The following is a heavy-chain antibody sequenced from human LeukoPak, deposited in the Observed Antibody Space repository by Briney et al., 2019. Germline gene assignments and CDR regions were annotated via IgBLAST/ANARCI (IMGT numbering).Heavy chain of an antibody. CDR1: GFTFSDYY. CDR2: ISSSGTTI. Sequence: GGSLRLSCAASGFTFSDYYMSWIRQAPGKGLEWVSYISSSGTTIFHADSVKGRFTISRDDAKNSLYLQMNSLRAEDTAVYYCAREWTHDAFDIWGQGTMVTVSS. J-gene: IGHJ3*02. CDR3: AREWTHDAFDI. V-gene: IGHV3-11*01. D-gene: IGHD3/OR15-3a*01.